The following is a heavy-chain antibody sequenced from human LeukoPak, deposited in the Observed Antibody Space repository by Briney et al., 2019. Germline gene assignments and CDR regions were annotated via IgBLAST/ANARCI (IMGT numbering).Heavy chain of an antibody. Sequence: SETLSLTCAVSNGSISSSTHYWGWIRQPPGKGLEWIGTIYYSGSTFYTPSLKSRVTISIDTSKNQFSLRLTSVTAADTAVYYCASSAVEGLTLVVPHPIDYWGQGSLVTVSS. CDR1: NGSISSSTHY. V-gene: IGHV4-39*01. D-gene: IGHD2-15*01. CDR2: IYYSGST. CDR3: ASSAVEGLTLVVPHPIDY. J-gene: IGHJ4*02.